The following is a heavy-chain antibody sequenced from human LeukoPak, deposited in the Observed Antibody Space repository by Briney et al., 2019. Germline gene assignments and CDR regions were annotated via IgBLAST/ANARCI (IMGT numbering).Heavy chain of an antibody. CDR2: IYYSGST. V-gene: IGHV4-59*08. Sequence: SETLSLTCTVSGGSISSYYWSWIRQPPGKGLEWIGYIYYSGSTNYNLSLKSRVTISVDTSKNQFSLKLSSVTAADTAVYYCARSLATTSYGMDVWGQGTTVTVSS. J-gene: IGHJ6*02. D-gene: IGHD5-12*01. CDR1: GGSISSYY. CDR3: ARSLATTSYGMDV.